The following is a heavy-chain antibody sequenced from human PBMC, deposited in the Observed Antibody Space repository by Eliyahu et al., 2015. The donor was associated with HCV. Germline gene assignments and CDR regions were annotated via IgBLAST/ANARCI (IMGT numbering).Heavy chain of an antibody. CDR3: ARGYTGSCIDK. D-gene: IGHD1-26*01. CDR2: ISYDENNE. V-gene: IGHV3-30*04. CDR1: GFTFSNHP. Sequence: QVQLVESGGGVVQPGGXLXLSXXAXGFTFSNHPMHWLRQAPGEGLEWVALISYDENNEYYLDSVKGRFTISRDNLKNMVYLQMNSLGAEDTAIYYCARGYTGSCIDKWGQGTLVTVSS. J-gene: IGHJ4*02.